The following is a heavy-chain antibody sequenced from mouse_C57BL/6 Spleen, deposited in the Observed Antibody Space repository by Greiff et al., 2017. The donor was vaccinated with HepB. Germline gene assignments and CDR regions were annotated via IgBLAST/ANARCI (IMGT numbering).Heavy chain of an antibody. CDR3: AREESNWDFYFDY. CDR2: IYPGSGST. CDR1: GYTFTSYW. J-gene: IGHJ2*01. V-gene: IGHV1-55*01. D-gene: IGHD4-1*01. Sequence: VQLQQPGTELVKPGASVKLSCKASGYTFTSYWMHWVKQRPGQGLEWIGDIYPGSGSTNYNEKFKSKATLTVDTSSSTAYMQLSSLTSEDSAVYYCAREESNWDFYFDYWGQGTTLTVSS.